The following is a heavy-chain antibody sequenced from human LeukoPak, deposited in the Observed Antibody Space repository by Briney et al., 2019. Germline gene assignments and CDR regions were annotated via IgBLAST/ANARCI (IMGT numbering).Heavy chain of an antibody. CDR2: IYYSGST. V-gene: IGHV4-59*01. CDR3: ARGYSYDSFDY. CDR1: GGSISSYY. D-gene: IGHD3-16*01. J-gene: IGHJ4*02. Sequence: SETLSLTCTVSGGSISSYYWSWIRQPPGKGLEWIGYIYYSGSTNYNPSLKSRVTISVDTSKNQFSRKLRSVTAADTAVYFCARGYSYDSFDYWGLGTLVTVSS.